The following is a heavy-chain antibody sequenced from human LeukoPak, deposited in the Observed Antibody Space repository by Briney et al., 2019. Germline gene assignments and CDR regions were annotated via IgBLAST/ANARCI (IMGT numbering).Heavy chain of an antibody. V-gene: IGHV1-8*01. Sequence: ASVKVSCKASGYNSSSYDINWVRQATGQGLEWMGWMNPNSGNTGYAQKFQGRVTMTRNTSISTAYMELSSLRSEDTAVYYCARDNYDILTGYYYYYYGMDVWGQGTTVTVSS. CDR3: ARDNYDILTGYYYYYYGMDV. CDR1: GYNSSSYD. J-gene: IGHJ6*02. CDR2: MNPNSGNT. D-gene: IGHD3-9*01.